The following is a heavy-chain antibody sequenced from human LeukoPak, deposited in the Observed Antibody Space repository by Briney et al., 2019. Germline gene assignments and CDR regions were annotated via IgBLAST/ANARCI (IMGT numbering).Heavy chain of an antibody. J-gene: IGHJ6*03. CDR1: GYTFTSYG. CDR3: ARAVYCSSTSCYGYYYYMDV. CDR2: ISAYNGNT. Sequence: GASVKVSCKASGYTFTSYGISWVRQAPGQGLEWMGWISAYNGNTHYAQKLQGRVTMTTDTSTSTVYMELRSLRSDDTAVYYCARAVYCSSTSCYGYYYYMDVWGKGTTVTVSS. D-gene: IGHD2-2*01. V-gene: IGHV1-18*01.